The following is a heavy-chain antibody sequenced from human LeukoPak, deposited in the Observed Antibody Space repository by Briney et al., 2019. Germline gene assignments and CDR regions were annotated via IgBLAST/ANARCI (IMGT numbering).Heavy chain of an antibody. J-gene: IGHJ4*02. V-gene: IGHV4-59*08. Sequence: ASETLSLTCTVSGGSISDNYWSWIRQPPGKGLEWIGYAYYSGHTNYNSSLKSRVTMSLDTSKSRFSLRLSSVTAADTAVYFCARHPFATPFDYWGPGTLVTVSS. D-gene: IGHD2-15*01. CDR1: GGSISDNY. CDR3: ARHPFATPFDY. CDR2: AYYSGHT.